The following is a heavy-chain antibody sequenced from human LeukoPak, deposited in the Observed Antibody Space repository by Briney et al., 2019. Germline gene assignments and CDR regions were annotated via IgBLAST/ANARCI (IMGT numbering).Heavy chain of an antibody. D-gene: IGHD3-22*01. CDR2: IIPILGIA. CDR3: ARDHYPYYYDSSGYYYYGMDV. CDR1: GGTFSSYA. J-gene: IGHJ6*02. Sequence: ASVKVSCKASGGTFSSYAISWVRQAPGQGLEWMGRIIPILGIANYAQKFQGRVTITADKSTSTAYMELSSLRSEDTAVYYCARDHYPYYYDSSGYYYYGMDVWGQGTTVTVSS. V-gene: IGHV1-69*04.